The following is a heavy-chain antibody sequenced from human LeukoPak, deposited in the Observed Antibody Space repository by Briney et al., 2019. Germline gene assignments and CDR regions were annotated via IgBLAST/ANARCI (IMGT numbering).Heavy chain of an antibody. CDR1: GGSFSGYY. Sequence: SETLSLTCAVYGGSFSGYYWSWIRQPPGKGLEWMGEINHSGSTNYNPSLKSRVTISVDTSKNQFSLKLSSVTAADTAVYYCARGSTRDGYNVYYFDYWGQGTLVTVSS. CDR3: ARGSTRDGYNVYYFDY. V-gene: IGHV4-34*01. CDR2: INHSGST. J-gene: IGHJ4*02. D-gene: IGHD5-24*01.